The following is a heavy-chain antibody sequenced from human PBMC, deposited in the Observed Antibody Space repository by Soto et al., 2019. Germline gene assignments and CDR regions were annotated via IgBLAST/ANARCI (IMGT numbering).Heavy chain of an antibody. CDR3: ARGSEVLPAAIPCYYYGMDV. J-gene: IGHJ6*02. D-gene: IGHD2-2*02. CDR2: IKQDGSEK. V-gene: IGHV3-7*01. CDR1: GFTFSSYW. Sequence: GGSLRLSCAASGFTFSSYWMSWVRQAPGKGLEWVANIKQDGSEKYYVDSVKGRFTISRDNAKNSLYLQMNSLRAEDTAVYYCARGSEVLPAAIPCYYYGMDVWGQGXTVTVSS.